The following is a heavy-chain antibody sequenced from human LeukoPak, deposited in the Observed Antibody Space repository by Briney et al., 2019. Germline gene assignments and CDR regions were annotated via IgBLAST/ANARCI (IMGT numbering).Heavy chain of an antibody. V-gene: IGHV3-21*04. D-gene: IGHD3-10*01. CDR2: ISSSSSYI. CDR3: XXXXXMGYGMDV. J-gene: IGHJ6*02. CDR1: GFTFSSYS. Sequence: GGSLRLSCAASGFTFSSYSMNWVRQAPGKGLEWVSSISSSSSYIYYADSVKGRFTISRDNSKNTLYLQMNSLRAEDTAVYYCXXXXXMGYGMDVWGQGTTVTVSS.